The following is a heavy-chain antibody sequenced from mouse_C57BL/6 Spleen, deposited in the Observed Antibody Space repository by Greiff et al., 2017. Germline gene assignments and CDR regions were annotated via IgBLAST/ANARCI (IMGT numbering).Heavy chain of an antibody. Sequence: EVKVVESGGGLVKPGGSLKLSCAASGFTFSDYGMHWVRQAPEKGLEWVAYISSGSSTIYYADTVKGRFTISRDNAKNTLFLQMTSLRSEDTAMYYCARQGPFYYGSSYWYFDVWGTGTTVTVSS. CDR1: GFTFSDYG. V-gene: IGHV5-17*01. D-gene: IGHD1-1*01. J-gene: IGHJ1*03. CDR3: ARQGPFYYGSSYWYFDV. CDR2: ISSGSSTI.